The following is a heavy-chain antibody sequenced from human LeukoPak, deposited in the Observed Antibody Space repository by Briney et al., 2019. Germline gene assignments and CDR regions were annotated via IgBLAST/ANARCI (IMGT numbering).Heavy chain of an antibody. CDR3: AKEGYDILTGYPVRAFDQ. D-gene: IGHD3-9*01. CDR2: ISYDGSKK. Sequence: PGRSLRLSCAASGFAFSSNGMHWVRQAPGKGLEWVALISYDGSKKYFADSVKGRFTISRDNSKNTVYLQMNSLRPGDTAVYYCAKEGYDILTGYPVRAFDQWGQGTLVTVSS. J-gene: IGHJ4*02. V-gene: IGHV3-30*18. CDR1: GFAFSSNG.